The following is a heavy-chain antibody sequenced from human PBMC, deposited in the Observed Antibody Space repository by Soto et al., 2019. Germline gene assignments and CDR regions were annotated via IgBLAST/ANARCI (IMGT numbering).Heavy chain of an antibody. CDR2: ISGSGADT. CDR1: GFIFSNYA. V-gene: IGHV3-23*01. CDR3: AKDTGRGGGSVFDY. D-gene: IGHD2-15*01. Sequence: GGSLRLSCAPSGFIFSNYAMSWVRQARGKGLEWVSAISGSGADTYYTESVKGRFTISRDNFKNTLYLQMNSLRAEDTAVYYCAKDTGRGGGSVFDYWGQGTLVTVSS. J-gene: IGHJ4*02.